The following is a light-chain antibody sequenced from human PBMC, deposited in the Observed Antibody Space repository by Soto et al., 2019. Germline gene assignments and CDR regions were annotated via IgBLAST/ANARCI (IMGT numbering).Light chain of an antibody. CDR1: SSDVGGYNY. Sequence: QSALTQPASVSGSPGQSITISCTGTSSDVGGYNYVSWYQQHPGKAPKLMIYEVSNRPSGVSNRFSGSKSGNTASLTISGLQAEDEADYYCSSYTSSSTVVFGEGTQLTVL. J-gene: IGLJ2*01. CDR2: EVS. V-gene: IGLV2-14*01. CDR3: SSYTSSSTVV.